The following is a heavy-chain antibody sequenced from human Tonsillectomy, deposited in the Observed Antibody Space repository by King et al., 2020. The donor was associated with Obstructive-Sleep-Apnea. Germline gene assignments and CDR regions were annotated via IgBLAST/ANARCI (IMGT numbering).Heavy chain of an antibody. CDR1: GGSISSYY. CDR3: ASGRSSWYSDYFQH. V-gene: IGHV4-59*08. D-gene: IGHD6-13*01. CDR2: IYYSGSP. J-gene: IGHJ1*01. Sequence: QLQESGPGLVKPSETLSLTCTVSGGSISSYYWSWIRQPPGKGLEWIGYIYYSGSPNYNPSLKSRVTISVDTSKNQFSLTLSSVTAADTAVYYCASGRSSWYSDYFQHWGQGTLVTVSS.